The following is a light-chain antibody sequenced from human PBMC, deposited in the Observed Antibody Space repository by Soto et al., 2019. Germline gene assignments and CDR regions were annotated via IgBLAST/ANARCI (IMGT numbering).Light chain of an antibody. CDR3: QQYDQLPIT. CDR2: DVF. CDR1: QDISKY. V-gene: IGKV1-33*01. Sequence: DIQMTQSASSLPASVGDTVTISCQASQDISKYLSWFQQKPGKAPKLLIYDVFNVETGVPSRFSGRGSGTDLTLIMSYLQPQDFETYYCQQYDQLPITFGGGTKVYI. J-gene: IGKJ4*01.